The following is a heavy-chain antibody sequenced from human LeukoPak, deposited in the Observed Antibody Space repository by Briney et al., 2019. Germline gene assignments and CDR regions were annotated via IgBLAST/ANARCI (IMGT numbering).Heavy chain of an antibody. CDR3: ARRSRPRRYYDFWSGYSLPFDH. CDR2: ISYEGSNK. J-gene: IGHJ4*02. D-gene: IGHD3-3*01. CDR1: GFTFSSYA. V-gene: IGHV3-30-3*01. Sequence: GRSLRLPCAASGFTFSSYAMHWVRQAPGEGLEWVAVISYEGSNKYYADSVRGRFTISRDNSKNTLYLQMNRLKAEDTPVHYCARRSRPRRYYDFWSGYSLPFDHWGQGTLVTVSS.